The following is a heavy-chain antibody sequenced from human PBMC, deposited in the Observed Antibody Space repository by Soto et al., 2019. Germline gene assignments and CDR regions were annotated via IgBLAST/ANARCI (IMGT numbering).Heavy chain of an antibody. CDR2: ISGSGGST. Sequence: GGSLRLSCAASGFTFSSYAMSWVRQAPGKGLEWVSAISGSGGSTYYADSVKGRFTISRDNSKNTLYLQMNSLRAEDTAVYYCAKFITVTTWDPPINAFDICGQGSMVTVSS. CDR3: AKFITVTTWDPPINAFDI. J-gene: IGHJ3*02. D-gene: IGHD4-17*01. V-gene: IGHV3-23*01. CDR1: GFTFSSYA.